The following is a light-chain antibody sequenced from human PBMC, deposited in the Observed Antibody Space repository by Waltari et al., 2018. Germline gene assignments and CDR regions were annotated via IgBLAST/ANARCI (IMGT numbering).Light chain of an antibody. V-gene: IGLV1-44*01. CDR2: RNN. CDR1: SSNIGINT. CDR3: AGWDDSLNGWV. J-gene: IGLJ3*02. Sequence: QSVLTQPPSASGTPGQRVTISCSGSSSNIGINTVNWFQQLPGTAPKLLIYRNNQRPSGCPDRFAGSKAGTSASLAISGLQSEDEADYYCAGWDDSLNGWVFGGGTKLTVL.